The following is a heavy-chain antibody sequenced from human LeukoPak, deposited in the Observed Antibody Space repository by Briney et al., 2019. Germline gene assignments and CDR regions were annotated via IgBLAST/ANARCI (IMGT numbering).Heavy chain of an antibody. Sequence: SETLSLTCTVSGGSISSYYWSWIRQPPGKGLEWIGYIYYSGSTNYNPSLKSRVTISVDTSKNQFSLKLSSVTAADTAVYYYARHSGQWLVSSRFEYWGQGTLVTVSS. J-gene: IGHJ4*02. CDR2: IYYSGST. D-gene: IGHD6-19*01. CDR3: ARHSGQWLVSSRFEY. CDR1: GGSISSYY. V-gene: IGHV4-59*08.